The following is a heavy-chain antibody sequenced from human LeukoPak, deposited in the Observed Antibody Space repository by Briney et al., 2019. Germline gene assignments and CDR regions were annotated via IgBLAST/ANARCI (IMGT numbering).Heavy chain of an antibody. Sequence: GGSLRLSCAASGFTSSSYGVHWVRQAPGKGLEWVAVIWYDGSNKYYADSVKGRFTISRDNSKNTLYLQMNSLRAEDTAVYYCAREGQQQLGLDYWGQGTLVTVSS. CDR2: IWYDGSNK. CDR1: GFTSSSYG. CDR3: AREGQQQLGLDY. J-gene: IGHJ4*02. V-gene: IGHV3-33*01. D-gene: IGHD6-13*01.